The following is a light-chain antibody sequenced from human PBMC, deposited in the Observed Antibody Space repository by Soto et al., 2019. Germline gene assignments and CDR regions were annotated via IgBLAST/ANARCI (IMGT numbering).Light chain of an antibody. CDR1: QSISTY. Sequence: DIQMTQSPSSLSASVGDRVTITCRASQSISTYLHWYQQKPGKAPKLLIYAASSLQSGVPSRFTGSGSGTEFTLTISSLQPDDIATYYCQQYDNLPLTFGGGTKVDIK. J-gene: IGKJ4*01. CDR2: AAS. CDR3: QQYDNLPLT. V-gene: IGKV1-39*01.